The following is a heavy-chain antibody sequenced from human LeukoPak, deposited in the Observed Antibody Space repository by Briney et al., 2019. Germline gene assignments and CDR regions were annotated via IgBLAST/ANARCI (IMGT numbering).Heavy chain of an antibody. D-gene: IGHD6-13*01. Sequence: ASVKVSCKASGGTFSSYAISWVRQAPGQGLEWMGRIIPILGVANYAQKLQGRVTLTTDTSTSTAYMELRSLRSDDTAVYYCARDAVGVAALAGHYWGQGTLVTVSS. CDR2: IIPILGVA. CDR3: ARDAVGVAALAGHY. V-gene: IGHV1-69*04. J-gene: IGHJ4*02. CDR1: GGTFSSYA.